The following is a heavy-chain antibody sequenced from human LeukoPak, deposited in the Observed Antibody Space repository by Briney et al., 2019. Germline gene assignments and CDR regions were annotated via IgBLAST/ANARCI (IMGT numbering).Heavy chain of an antibody. CDR1: GFTFSSYG. D-gene: IGHD3-22*01. V-gene: IGHV3-23*01. Sequence: GGSLRLSCAASGFTFSSYGMNWVRQAPGKGLEWVSGIGVGGTTYYADSVKGRFTISRDTSKNTLYLQMNSLRAEDTAVYYCAKTQGYYDCWGQGTLVTVSS. CDR3: AKTQGYYDC. CDR2: IGVGGTT. J-gene: IGHJ4*02.